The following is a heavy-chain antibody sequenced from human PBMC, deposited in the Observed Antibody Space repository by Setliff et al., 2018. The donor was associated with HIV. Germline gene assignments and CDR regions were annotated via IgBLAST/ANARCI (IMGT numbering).Heavy chain of an antibody. V-gene: IGHV3-9*01. Sequence: GGSLRLSCAASGFNFNAYAMHWVRQSPGKGLEWVSGISSNSDNIYYADSVVGRFTISRDNVWNSLYLLMNSLTAEDTASYYCVKDGSVAGRNYFYMDVWGKGTTVTVSS. J-gene: IGHJ6*03. CDR2: ISSNSDNI. D-gene: IGHD6-19*01. CDR3: VKDGSVAGRNYFYMDV. CDR1: GFNFNAYA.